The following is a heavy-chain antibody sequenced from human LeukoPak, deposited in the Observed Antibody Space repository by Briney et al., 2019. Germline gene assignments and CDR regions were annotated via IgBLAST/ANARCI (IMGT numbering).Heavy chain of an antibody. CDR2: IYYTGTT. Sequence: SETLSLTCTVSGDSISSQYWSWIRQPPGKGLEWIGYIYYTGTTNYNPSLRSRVTILVDASKSQCSLKLTSVTAADTAVYYCARDSYSYGYRYWGQGTLVTVSS. J-gene: IGHJ4*02. CDR1: GDSISSQY. V-gene: IGHV4-59*11. D-gene: IGHD5-18*01. CDR3: ARDSYSYGYRY.